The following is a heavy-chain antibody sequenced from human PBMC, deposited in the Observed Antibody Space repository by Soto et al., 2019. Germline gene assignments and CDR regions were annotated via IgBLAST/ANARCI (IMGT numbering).Heavy chain of an antibody. CDR2: INTDGSGT. CDR3: AKDWGSYYGSGRETPYY. Sequence: GGSLRLSCAASGFTFSSDWMHWVRQAPGKGLVWVSRINTDGSGTTYADSVKGRFTISRDNAKNMVYLQMNSLRAEDTGVYFCAKDWGSYYGSGRETPYYWGQGTLVTVSS. D-gene: IGHD3-10*01. V-gene: IGHV3-74*01. CDR1: GFTFSSDW. J-gene: IGHJ4*02.